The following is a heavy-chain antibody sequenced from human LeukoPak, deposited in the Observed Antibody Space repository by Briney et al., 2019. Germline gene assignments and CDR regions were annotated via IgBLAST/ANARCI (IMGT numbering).Heavy chain of an antibody. CDR2: ISAYNGNT. Sequence: ASVKVSCKASGYTFTSYGISWVRQAPGQGLEWMGWISAYNGNTNYAQKLQGRVTMTTDTSTSTAYMELRSLRSDDTAVYYCARGLIPMIVGLPGDYWGQGTLVTVSS. V-gene: IGHV1-18*01. D-gene: IGHD3-22*01. CDR3: ARGLIPMIVGLPGDY. J-gene: IGHJ4*02. CDR1: GYTFTSYG.